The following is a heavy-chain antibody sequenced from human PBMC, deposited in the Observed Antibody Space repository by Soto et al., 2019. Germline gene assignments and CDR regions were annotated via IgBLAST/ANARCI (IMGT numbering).Heavy chain of an antibody. Sequence: ASVKVSCKASGYTFTSYGISWVRQAPGQGLEWMGWISPYNGNTNYAQKLQGRVTVTTDTSTSTAYLELRSLTSDDTAVYYCARGGISHWAYFYYMDVWDRGTTVTVSS. J-gene: IGHJ6*03. CDR1: GYTFTSYG. V-gene: IGHV1-18*01. CDR3: ARGGISHWAYFYYMDV. CDR2: ISPYNGNT. D-gene: IGHD2-21*01.